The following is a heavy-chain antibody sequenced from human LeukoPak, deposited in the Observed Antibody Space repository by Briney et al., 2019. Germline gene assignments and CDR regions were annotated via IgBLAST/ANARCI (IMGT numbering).Heavy chain of an antibody. CDR1: GASIRAFH. Sequence: SETLSLTCTVSGASIRAFHWAWFRQPAGKTLEWIGLIYSSGSTLLNPSLKTRVAMSLDLTKNQLSLRLTSLTAADTAMYYSARKDGDYWGQGTLVTVSS. CDR3: ARKDGDY. V-gene: IGHV4-4*07. CDR2: IYSSGST. J-gene: IGHJ4*02.